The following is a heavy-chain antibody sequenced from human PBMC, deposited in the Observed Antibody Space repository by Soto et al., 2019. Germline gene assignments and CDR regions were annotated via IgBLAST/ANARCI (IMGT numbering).Heavy chain of an antibody. CDR1: GYTFTSYA. D-gene: IGHD3-22*01. Sequence: ASVKVSCKASGYTFTSYAMHWVRQAPGQRLEWMGWINAGNGNTKYSQKFQGRFTISRDNSKNTAYLQMGSLRPEDTAVYYCVKGEYYYDGSAYYPFDYWGQGRMVTVSS. CDR2: INAGNGNT. J-gene: IGHJ4*02. CDR3: VKGEYYYDGSAYYPFDY. V-gene: IGHV1-3*01.